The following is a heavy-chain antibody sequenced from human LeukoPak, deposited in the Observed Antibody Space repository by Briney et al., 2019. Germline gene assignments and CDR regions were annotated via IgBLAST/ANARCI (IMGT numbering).Heavy chain of an antibody. CDR1: GYTFTSYA. Sequence: ASVKVPCKASGYTFTSYAIHWVRQAPGQRLGWMGWINAGNGNTKYSQKFQGRVTITRDTSASTAYMELSSLRSEDTAVYYCARETHGSPTYYYYDLDVWGQGTTVTVSS. J-gene: IGHJ6*02. D-gene: IGHD1-26*01. V-gene: IGHV1-3*01. CDR3: ARETHGSPTYYYYDLDV. CDR2: INAGNGNT.